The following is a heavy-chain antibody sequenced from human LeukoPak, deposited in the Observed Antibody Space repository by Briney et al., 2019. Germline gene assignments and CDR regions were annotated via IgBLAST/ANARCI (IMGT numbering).Heavy chain of an antibody. CDR3: AREKAVAGTGGFDY. D-gene: IGHD6-19*01. CDR2: IYYSGST. V-gene: IGHV4-59*01. J-gene: IGHJ4*02. Sequence: PSETLSLTCTVSGGSISSYYWSWIRQPPGKGLEWIGYIYYSGSTNYNPSLKSRVTISVDTSKNQFSLKLSSVTAADTAVYYCAREKAVAGTGGFDYWGQGTLVTVSS. CDR1: GGSISSYY.